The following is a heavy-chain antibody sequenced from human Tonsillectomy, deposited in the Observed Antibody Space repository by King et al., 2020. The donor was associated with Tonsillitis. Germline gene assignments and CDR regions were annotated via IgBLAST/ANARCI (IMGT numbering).Heavy chain of an antibody. J-gene: IGHJ4*02. CDR2: IKRKTDGATI. CDR3: TGYRTTEFDY. V-gene: IGHV3-15*01. CDR1: GFTFSNAW. Sequence: QLVQSGGGLVKPGGSLRLSCAASGFTFSNAWMSWVRQAPGKGLEWVGRIKRKTDGATIDNAAPVKGRFTISRDDSTNTLYLKMNTLKTEDTAMYDCTGYRTTEFDYWGQGTLVTVSS. D-gene: IGHD4-11*01.